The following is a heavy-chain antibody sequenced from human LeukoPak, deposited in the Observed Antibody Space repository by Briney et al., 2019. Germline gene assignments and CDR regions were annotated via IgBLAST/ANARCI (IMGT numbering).Heavy chain of an antibody. CDR2: INHSGRT. Sequence: SETLSLTCAVYGGSFSGYYWSWIRQPPGKGLEWIGEINHSGRTNYNPSLKSRVPISVETSKNQFSLKLSSVTAADTAVYYCARSRSELLWFGELFAYFDYWGQGTLVTVSS. CDR3: ARSRSELLWFGELFAYFDY. CDR1: GGSFSGYY. D-gene: IGHD3-10*01. V-gene: IGHV4-34*01. J-gene: IGHJ4*02.